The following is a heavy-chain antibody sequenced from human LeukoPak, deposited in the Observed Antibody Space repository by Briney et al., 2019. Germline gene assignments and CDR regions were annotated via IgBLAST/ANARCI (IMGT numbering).Heavy chain of an antibody. CDR1: GFTFSSYA. Sequence: GGSLRLSCAASGFTFSSYAMIWVRQAPGRGLEWVSAISGSSGGDTYYADSVKGRFTISRDNSKNKVYLQVNSLRVDDTAVYYCAKDWPSEWQQLPDYDAVDVWGQGTMVTVSS. J-gene: IGHJ3*01. CDR3: AKDWPSEWQQLPDYDAVDV. CDR2: ISGSSGGDT. D-gene: IGHD6-13*01. V-gene: IGHV3-23*01.